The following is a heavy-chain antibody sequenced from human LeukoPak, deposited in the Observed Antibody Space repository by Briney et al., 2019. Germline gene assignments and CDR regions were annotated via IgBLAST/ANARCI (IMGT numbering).Heavy chain of an antibody. J-gene: IGHJ4*02. CDR3: ARRDRYNTPADY. Sequence: GESLKISCKGSGYSFTSYWIGWVRQISGKGLELMGIIYPGDSDTRYSPAFQGQVTISADKSISTAYLQWSSLKASDTAMYYCARRDRYNTPADYWGQGNLVTVSS. D-gene: IGHD5-24*01. V-gene: IGHV5-51*01. CDR1: GYSFTSYW. CDR2: IYPGDSDT.